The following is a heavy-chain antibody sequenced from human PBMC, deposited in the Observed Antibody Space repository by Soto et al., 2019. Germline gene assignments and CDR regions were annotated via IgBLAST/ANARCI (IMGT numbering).Heavy chain of an antibody. V-gene: IGHV3-43*01. J-gene: IGHJ6*02. D-gene: IGHD3-10*01. Sequence: LRLSCAASGFTFDDYTMHWVRQAPGKGLEWVSLISWDGGSTYYADSVKGRFTISRDNSKNSLYLQMNSLRTEDTALYYCAKDAARPGSVYYYGMDVWGQGTTVTVSS. CDR3: AKDAARPGSVYYYGMDV. CDR1: GFTFDDYT. CDR2: ISWDGGST.